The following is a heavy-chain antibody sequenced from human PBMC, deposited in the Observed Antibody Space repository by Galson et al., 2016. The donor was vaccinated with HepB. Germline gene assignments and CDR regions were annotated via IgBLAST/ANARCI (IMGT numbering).Heavy chain of an antibody. J-gene: IGHJ6*04. D-gene: IGHD2-8*01. CDR1: GFTFSNYD. CDR2: ISYEGDTR. V-gene: IGHV3-30-3*01. CDR3: ARVGYGVVFSFGMDV. Sequence: SLRLSCAASGFTFSNYDMHWVRQAPGKGLEWVALISYEGDTRYYADSVKGRFTISRDNSKNTLYLQMNSLRPEDTAVYYCARVGYGVVFSFGMDVWGKGTTVTVSS.